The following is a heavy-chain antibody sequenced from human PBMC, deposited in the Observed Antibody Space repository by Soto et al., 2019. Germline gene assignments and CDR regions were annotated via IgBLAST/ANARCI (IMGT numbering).Heavy chain of an antibody. Sequence: ASVKVSCKASGYTFTSYGISWVRQAPGQGLEWMGWISAYNGNTNYAQKLQGRVTMTTDTSTSTAYMGLRSLRSDDTAVYYCARVGYSSSWYGDNSVDYWGQGTLVTVSS. D-gene: IGHD6-13*01. CDR2: ISAYNGNT. CDR1: GYTFTSYG. CDR3: ARVGYSSSWYGDNSVDY. V-gene: IGHV1-18*01. J-gene: IGHJ4*02.